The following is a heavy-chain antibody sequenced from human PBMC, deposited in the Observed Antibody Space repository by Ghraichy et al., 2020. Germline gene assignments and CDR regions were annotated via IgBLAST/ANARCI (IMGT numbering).Heavy chain of an antibody. CDR2: INHSGST. V-gene: IGHV4-34*01. CDR1: GGSFSGYY. CDR3: ARDDYVWGSYRPKRNWFDP. D-gene: IGHD3-16*02. J-gene: IGHJ5*02. Sequence: SETLSLTCAVYGGSFSGYYWSWIRQPPGKGLEWIGEINHSGSTNYNPSLKSRVTISVDTSKNQFSLKLSSVTAADTAVYYCARDDYVWGSYRPKRNWFDPWGQRTLVTVSS.